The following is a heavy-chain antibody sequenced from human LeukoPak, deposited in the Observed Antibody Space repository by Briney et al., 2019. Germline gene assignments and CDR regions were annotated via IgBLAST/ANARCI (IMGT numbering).Heavy chain of an antibody. D-gene: IGHD3-10*01. V-gene: IGHV3-9*01. CDR1: GFTFDGYA. Sequence: PGGSLRLSCAASGFTFDGYAMHWVRQAPGKGLEWVSGISWNSGIIGYADSVKGRFTISRDNAKNSLYLQMNSLRAEDTALYYCARGTWFGERWGQGTLVTVSS. J-gene: IGHJ4*02. CDR2: ISWNSGII. CDR3: ARGTWFGER.